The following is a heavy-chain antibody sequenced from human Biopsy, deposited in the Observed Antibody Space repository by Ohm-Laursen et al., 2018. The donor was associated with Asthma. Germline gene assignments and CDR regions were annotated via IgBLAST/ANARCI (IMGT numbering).Heavy chain of an antibody. CDR2: ISYDGSNK. CDR1: GFTFSSYG. Sequence: LSLTCAASGFTFSSYGMNWVRQAPGKGLEWVAVISYDGSNKYYADSVKGRFTISRDNSKNTLYLQMNSLRAEDTAVYYCAKDTEGRYDFWSGLSYNYYGMDVWGQGTTVTVAS. D-gene: IGHD3-3*01. V-gene: IGHV3-30*18. CDR3: AKDTEGRYDFWSGLSYNYYGMDV. J-gene: IGHJ6*02.